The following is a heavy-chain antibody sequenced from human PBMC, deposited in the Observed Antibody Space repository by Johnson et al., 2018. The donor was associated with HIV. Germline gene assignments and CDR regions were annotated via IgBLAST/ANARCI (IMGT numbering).Heavy chain of an antibody. CDR3: AKDRGAARAFDAFDI. CDR1: GFTFSSYG. V-gene: IGHV3-33*06. D-gene: IGHD6-6*01. Sequence: QVQLVESGGGVVQPGRSLRLSCAASGFTFSSYGMHWVRQAPGKGLEWVAVIWYDGSNKYYADSVKGRFPISRDNSKNTLYLQMNSLRAEDTAVYYCAKDRGAARAFDAFDIWGQGTMVTVSS. J-gene: IGHJ3*02. CDR2: IWYDGSNK.